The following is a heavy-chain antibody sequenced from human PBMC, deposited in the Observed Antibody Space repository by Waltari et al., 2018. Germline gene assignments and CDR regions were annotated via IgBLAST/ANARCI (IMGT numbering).Heavy chain of an antibody. V-gene: IGHV4-34*01. CDR1: GGSFSGYY. CDR3: ARVGSSSWLNWFDP. Sequence: QVQLQQWGAGLLKPSETLSLTCAVYGGSFSGYYWSWLRQPPGKGLEWIGEINHSGSTNYNPSLKSRVTISVDTSKNQFSLKLSSVTAADTAVYYCARVGSSSWLNWFDPWGQGTLVTVSS. D-gene: IGHD6-13*01. CDR2: INHSGST. J-gene: IGHJ5*02.